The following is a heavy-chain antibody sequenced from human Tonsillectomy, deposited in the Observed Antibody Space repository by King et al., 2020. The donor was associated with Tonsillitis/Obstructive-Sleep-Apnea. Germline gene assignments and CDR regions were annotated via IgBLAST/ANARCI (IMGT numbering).Heavy chain of an antibody. V-gene: IGHV4-34*01. J-gene: IGHJ3*02. CDR3: ARGMEQDFWGGNYSDAFDI. D-gene: IGHD3-3*01. CDR1: GGPFSTYY. CDR2: INHSGDA. Sequence: VQLQQWGAGLLRPSETLSLSCAVYGGPFSTYYWSWIRQPPEKGLEWIGEINHSGDANYNPSHKSRVTISVDTSKNQFSLRLNSVTAADTAVYYCARGMEQDFWGGNYSDAFDIWGQGTMVTVSS.